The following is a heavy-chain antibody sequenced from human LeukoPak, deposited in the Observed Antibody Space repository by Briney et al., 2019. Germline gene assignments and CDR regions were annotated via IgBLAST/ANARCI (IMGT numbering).Heavy chain of an antibody. J-gene: IGHJ6*02. Sequence: PGGSLRLSCVASGFTFSDYFMTWIRQPPGKPLKCVSYISTIDGIIYYADSVKDRFTISRDNAKSSLFLQMNNLRAEDTAVYYCAKASWGMDVWGQGSSVIVS. CDR1: GFTFSDYF. V-gene: IGHV3-11*01. CDR2: ISTIDGII. CDR3: AKASWGMDV.